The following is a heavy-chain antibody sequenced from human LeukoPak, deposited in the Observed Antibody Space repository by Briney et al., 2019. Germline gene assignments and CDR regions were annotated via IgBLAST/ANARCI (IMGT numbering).Heavy chain of an antibody. CDR2: INSDGSST. V-gene: IGHV3-74*01. D-gene: IGHD6-19*01. J-gene: IGHJ4*02. CDR1: GFTFSSYW. CDR3: ARVPSTQWLVYYFDY. Sequence: PGGSLRLSCAASGFTFSSYWMHWVRQAPGKGPVWVSRINSDGSSTTYADSVKGRFTISRDNAKNTLYLQMNSLRAEDTAVYYCARVPSTQWLVYYFDYWGQGTLVTVSS.